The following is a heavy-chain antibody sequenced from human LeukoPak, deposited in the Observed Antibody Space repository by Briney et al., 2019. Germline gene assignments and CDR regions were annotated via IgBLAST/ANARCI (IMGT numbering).Heavy chain of an antibody. J-gene: IGHJ4*02. V-gene: IGHV3-23*01. D-gene: IGHD5-24*01. CDR1: GFIFSNYA. CDR3: ARGAGYNYPYYFDY. Sequence: GGSLRLSCAASGFIFSNYAMSWVRQAPGKGLEWVSAIDSSGAYTWYADSVKGRFTISKDSSSTILYLQMNSLRAEDTAVYYCARGAGYNYPYYFDYWGQGTLVTVSS. CDR2: IDSSGAYT.